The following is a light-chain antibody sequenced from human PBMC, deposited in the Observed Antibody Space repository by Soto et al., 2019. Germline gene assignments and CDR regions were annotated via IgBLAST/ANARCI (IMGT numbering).Light chain of an antibody. CDR2: DAS. J-gene: IGKJ5*01. CDR3: QQRSNWPAN. CDR1: QSVSSY. V-gene: IGKV3-11*01. Sequence: EIVFTQSPSTLSLSPGERATLSCRASQSVSSYLAWYQQKPGQAPRLLIYDASSRATGIPARFSGSGSGTDFTLTISNLEPEDFAVYYCQQRSNWPANFGQGTRLEIK.